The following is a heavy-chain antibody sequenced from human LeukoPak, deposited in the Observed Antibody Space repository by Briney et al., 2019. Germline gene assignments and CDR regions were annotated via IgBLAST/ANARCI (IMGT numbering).Heavy chain of an antibody. D-gene: IGHD5-18*01. CDR2: IYYSGST. CDR3: ARDNGRYSYGPTMDY. Sequence: SQTLSLTCTVSGGSISSGDYYWSWIRQPPGKGLEWIGYIYYSGSTYYNPSLKSRVTISVDTSKNQFSLKLSSVTAADTAVYYCARDNGRYSYGPTMDYWGQGTPVTVSS. V-gene: IGHV4-30-4*08. J-gene: IGHJ4*02. CDR1: GGSISSGDYY.